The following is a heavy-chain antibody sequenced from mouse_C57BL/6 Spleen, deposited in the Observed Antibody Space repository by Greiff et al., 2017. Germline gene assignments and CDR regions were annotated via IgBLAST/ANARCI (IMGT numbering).Heavy chain of an antibody. D-gene: IGHD2-2*01. Sequence: QVQLQQPGTELVKPGASVKLSCKASGYTFTSYWMHWVKQRPGQGLEWIGNINPSNGGTNYNEKFKSKATLTVDKSSSTAYMQLSSLTSEDSAVYYGARWGESYYGYDWFAYWGQGTLVTVSA. V-gene: IGHV1-53*01. CDR3: ARWGESYYGYDWFAY. J-gene: IGHJ3*01. CDR2: INPSNGGT. CDR1: GYTFTSYW.